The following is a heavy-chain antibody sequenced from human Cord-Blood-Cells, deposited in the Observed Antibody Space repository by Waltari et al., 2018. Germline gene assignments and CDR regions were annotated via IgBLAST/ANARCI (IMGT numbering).Heavy chain of an antibody. D-gene: IGHD3-10*01. CDR2: INHSGST. CDR1: GGSFSGYY. CDR3: ARARRRYYGSGSYYNYFQH. Sequence: QVQLQQWGAGLLKPSETLSLTCAVYGGSFSGYYWSWIRQPPGKGLEWIGEINHSGSTNDNPSLKSRVTISVDTSKNQFSPKLSSVTAADTAVYYCARARRRYYGSGSYYNYFQHWGQGTLVTVSS. V-gene: IGHV4-34*01. J-gene: IGHJ1*01.